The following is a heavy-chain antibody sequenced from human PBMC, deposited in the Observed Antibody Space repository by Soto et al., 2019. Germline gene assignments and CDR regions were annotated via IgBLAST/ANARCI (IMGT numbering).Heavy chain of an antibody. D-gene: IGHD4-17*01. CDR2: IYHSGST. V-gene: IGHV4-30-2*01. CDR3: ARRYGANFDY. Sequence: SETQSLTCAVSGGSISSGGYSWSWIRQPPGKGLEWIGYIYHSGSTYYNPSLKSRVTISVDRSKNQFSLKLSSVTAADTAVYYCARRYGANFDYWGQGTLVTVSS. CDR1: GGSISSGGYS. J-gene: IGHJ4*02.